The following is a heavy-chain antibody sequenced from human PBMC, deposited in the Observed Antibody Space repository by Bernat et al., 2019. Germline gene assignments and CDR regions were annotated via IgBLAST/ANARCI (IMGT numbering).Heavy chain of an antibody. J-gene: IGHJ6*03. Sequence: NFSNAWMSWFRQAPGKGLEWVGRIKSQTAGGTTYYAATVKGRFTISRDDSKNTLDLQMNRLKTEDTAVYYCTRKYYYGSGSYTDYYYMDV. CDR1: NFSNAW. D-gene: IGHD3-10*01. CDR3: TRKYYYGSGSYTDYYYMDV. CDR2: IKSQTAGGTT. V-gene: IGHV3-15*01.